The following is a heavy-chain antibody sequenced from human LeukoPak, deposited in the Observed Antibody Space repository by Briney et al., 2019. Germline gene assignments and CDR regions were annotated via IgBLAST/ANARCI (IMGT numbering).Heavy chain of an antibody. CDR1: GGSISSHY. J-gene: IGHJ4*02. D-gene: IGHD1-26*01. CDR2: VSYSVTT. CDR3: ARHPSNDYSGSRYYFDS. Sequence: PSETLSLTCTVSGGSISSHYWSWIRQPPGKGLEWIGYVSYSVTTDYNPSLKGRVTISVDTSKNQFSLHLSSVTAADTAVYFCARHPSNDYSGSRYYFDSWGQGTLVT. V-gene: IGHV4-59*08.